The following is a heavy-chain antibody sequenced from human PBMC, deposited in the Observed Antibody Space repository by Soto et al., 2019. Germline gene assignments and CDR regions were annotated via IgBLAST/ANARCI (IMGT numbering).Heavy chain of an antibody. CDR1: GGSINSYY. D-gene: IGHD6-13*01. J-gene: IGHJ5*02. CDR2: SYYSGST. Sequence: SETLSLTCTGSGGSINSYYWSWIRQPPGKGLEWIGYSYYSGSTIYNPSLKSRVTISIDTSKKQFSLNLNSVTAADTAVYYCARGDSSSWYLNWFHPWGQGTLVTVSS. V-gene: IGHV4-59*01. CDR3: ARGDSSSWYLNWFHP.